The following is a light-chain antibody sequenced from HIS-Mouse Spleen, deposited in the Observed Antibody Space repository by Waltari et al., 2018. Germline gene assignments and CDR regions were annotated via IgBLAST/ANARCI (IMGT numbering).Light chain of an antibody. CDR2: WAS. J-gene: IGKJ1*01. Sequence: DIVMTQSPDSLAVSLGERATINCKSSQSVLYSSNNKNYLAWYQQKPGQPLKLRLYWASTRESGVPDRFSGSGSGTDFPLTISSLQAEDVAVYYCQQYYSTPWTFGQGTKVEIK. CDR1: QSVLYSSNNKNY. CDR3: QQYYSTPWT. V-gene: IGKV4-1*01.